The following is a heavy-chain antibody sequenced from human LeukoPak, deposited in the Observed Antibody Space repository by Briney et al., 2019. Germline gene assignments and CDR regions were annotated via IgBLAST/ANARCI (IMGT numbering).Heavy chain of an antibody. D-gene: IGHD4-17*01. CDR1: GFTFSSYS. CDR3: ARAVYGFDAFDI. Sequence: GGSLRLSCAASGFTFSSYSMNWVRQAPGKGLEWVSSISSSSSYIYYADSVKGRFTISRDNAKNSLYLQMNSLRTEDTAVYYCARAVYGFDAFDIWGQGTMVTVSS. V-gene: IGHV3-21*01. CDR2: ISSSSSYI. J-gene: IGHJ3*02.